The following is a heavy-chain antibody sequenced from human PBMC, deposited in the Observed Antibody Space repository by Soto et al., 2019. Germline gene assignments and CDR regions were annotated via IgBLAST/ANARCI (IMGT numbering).Heavy chain of an antibody. D-gene: IGHD3-10*01. Sequence: GGSLRLSCAASGFTFSSYWMSWVRQAPGKGLEWVANIKQDGSEKYYVDSVKGRFTISRDNAKNSLYLQMNSLRAEDTAVYYCARDRVGLLWFGELGRDYYYGMDVWGQGTTVTVSS. CDR3: ARDRVGLLWFGELGRDYYYGMDV. V-gene: IGHV3-7*03. CDR1: GFTFSSYW. CDR2: IKQDGSEK. J-gene: IGHJ6*02.